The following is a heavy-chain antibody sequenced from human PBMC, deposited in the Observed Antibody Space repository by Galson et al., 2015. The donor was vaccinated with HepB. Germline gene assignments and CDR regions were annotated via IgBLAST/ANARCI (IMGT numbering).Heavy chain of an antibody. CDR1: GFTFSSYA. CDR2: ISYDGSNK. V-gene: IGHV3-30*04. D-gene: IGHD4-17*01. Sequence: SLRLSCAASGFTFSSYAMHWVRQAPGKGLEWVAVISYDGSNKYYADSVKGRFTISRDNSKNTLYLQMNSLRAEDTAVYYCARDTPKYGFDYWGQGTLVTVSS. CDR3: ARDTPKYGFDY. J-gene: IGHJ4*02.